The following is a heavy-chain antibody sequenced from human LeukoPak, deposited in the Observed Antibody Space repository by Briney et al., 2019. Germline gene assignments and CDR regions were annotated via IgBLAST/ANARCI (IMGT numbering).Heavy chain of an antibody. Sequence: SETLSLTCTVSGGSISSYYWSRIRQPPGKGLEWIGYIYYSGSTNYNPSLKSRVTISVDTSKNQVSLKLSSVTAADTAVYYCARFTYYYDSSGYPTRPIYYYGMDVWGQGTTVTVSS. CDR3: ARFTYYYDSSGYPTRPIYYYGMDV. CDR2: IYYSGST. V-gene: IGHV4-59*08. D-gene: IGHD3-22*01. CDR1: GGSISSYY. J-gene: IGHJ6*02.